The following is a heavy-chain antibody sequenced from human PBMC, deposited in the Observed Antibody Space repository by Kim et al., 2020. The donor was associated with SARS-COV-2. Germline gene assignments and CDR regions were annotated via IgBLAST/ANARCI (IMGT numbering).Heavy chain of an antibody. CDR1: GYTFSSHA. Sequence: ASVKVSCKASGYTFSSHAMHWLRQAPGQGLEWMGWINTNTGNPTYAQAFTGRFVFSLDTSVSTAYLQISSLKADDNAVYFCARGSAWQLVPYYFDCWGQGTLVTVSS. J-gene: IGHJ4*02. CDR2: INTNTGNP. CDR3: ARGSAWQLVPYYFDC. D-gene: IGHD6-13*01. V-gene: IGHV7-4-1*02.